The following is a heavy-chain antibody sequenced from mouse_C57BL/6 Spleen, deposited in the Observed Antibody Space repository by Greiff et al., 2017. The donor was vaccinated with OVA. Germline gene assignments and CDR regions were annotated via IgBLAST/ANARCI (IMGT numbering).Heavy chain of an antibody. D-gene: IGHD1-1*01. J-gene: IGHJ2*01. CDR1: GYSFTGYY. CDR2: INPSTGGT. Sequence: EVQVVESGPELVKPGASVKISCKASGYSFTGYYMNWVKQSPEKSLEWIGEINPSTGGTTYNQKFKAKATLTVDKSSSTAYMQLKSLTSEDSAVYYCARIYYYGSSYYFDYWGQGTTLTVSS. CDR3: ARIYYYGSSYYFDY. V-gene: IGHV1-42*01.